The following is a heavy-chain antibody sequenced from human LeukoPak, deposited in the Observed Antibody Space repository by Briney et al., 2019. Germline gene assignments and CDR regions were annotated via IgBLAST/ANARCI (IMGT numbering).Heavy chain of an antibody. Sequence: QPGGSLRLSCAASGFTFSSYAMSWVRQAPGKGLEWVSTMSASGGSTYYADSVKGRFTISRDNSKNTLYLQMNSLRAEDTAVYYCAKDHSSGWQDKYFQHWGQGTLVAVSS. CDR3: AKDHSSGWQDKYFQH. J-gene: IGHJ1*01. CDR2: MSASGGST. CDR1: GFTFSSYA. V-gene: IGHV3-23*01. D-gene: IGHD6-19*01.